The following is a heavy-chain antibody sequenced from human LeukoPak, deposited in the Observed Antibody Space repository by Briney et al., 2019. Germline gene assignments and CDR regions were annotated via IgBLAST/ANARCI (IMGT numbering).Heavy chain of an antibody. D-gene: IGHD5-12*01. V-gene: IGHV3-30-3*01. CDR3: ARDGNSGYDLTYYYGMDV. CDR1: GFSFSSFA. CDR2: TPYDGNNK. Sequence: GGSLRLSCAASGFSFSSFAMHWVRQAPGKGLEWVAVTPYDGNNKYYADSVRGRFTISRDNSKNTLYLEMNSLRAEDTALYYCARDGNSGYDLTYYYGMDVWGQGTTVTVSS. J-gene: IGHJ6*02.